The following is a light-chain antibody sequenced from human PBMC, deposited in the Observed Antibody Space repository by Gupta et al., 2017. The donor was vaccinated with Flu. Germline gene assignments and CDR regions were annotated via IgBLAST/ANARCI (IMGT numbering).Light chain of an antibody. Sequence: QSALTQPPSASGSPGQSVTISCPGSSSDVGTSNFVSWYQQHPGKAPKLMISQVNKRPSGVPDRFSGSKSGNTASLNVSGLQAEDEADYYCSSHAGNSNYVFGTGTKVTVL. CDR3: SSHAGNSNYV. J-gene: IGLJ1*01. CDR1: SSDVGTSNF. V-gene: IGLV2-8*01. CDR2: QVN.